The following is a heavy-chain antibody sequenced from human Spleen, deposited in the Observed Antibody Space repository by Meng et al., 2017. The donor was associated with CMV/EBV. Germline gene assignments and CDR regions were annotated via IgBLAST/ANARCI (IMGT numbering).Heavy chain of an antibody. Sequence: GPLQGSGPGLVKPSETLSLTCTVSGGSISRYYWSWIRQPAGKGLEWIGRIYTSGSTNYNPSLKSRVTMSVDTSKNQFSLKLSSVTAADTAVYYCAREGATGYCGGDCNYNWFDPWGQGTLVTVSS. CDR1: GGSISRYY. D-gene: IGHD2-21*02. J-gene: IGHJ5*02. V-gene: IGHV4-4*07. CDR3: AREGATGYCGGDCNYNWFDP. CDR2: IYTSGST.